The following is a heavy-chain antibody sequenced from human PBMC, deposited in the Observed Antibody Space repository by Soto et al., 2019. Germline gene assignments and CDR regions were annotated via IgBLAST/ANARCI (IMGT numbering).Heavy chain of an antibody. CDR3: ARDSSPSYSSRWYDAFDI. CDR2: IKQDESKR. D-gene: IGHD6-13*01. J-gene: IGHJ3*02. CDR1: GFTFSSYW. Sequence: EVQLVESGGGLVQPGGSLRLSCAASGFTFSSYWMTWVRQAPGKGLEWVANIKQDESKRYYVDSVKGRFTISRDNAKNSLFLQMNSLRAEDTAVYYCARDSSPSYSSRWYDAFDIWGQGTIVNVSS. V-gene: IGHV3-7*05.